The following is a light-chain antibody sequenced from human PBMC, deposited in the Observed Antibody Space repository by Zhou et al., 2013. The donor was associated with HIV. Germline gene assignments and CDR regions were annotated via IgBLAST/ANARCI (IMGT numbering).Light chain of an antibody. Sequence: DVVLTQSPLSLPVTPGEPASISCRSSQSLLHSNGYKYLDWYLQKPGQSPQLLIYLGSNRASGVPDRFSGSGSGTDFTLKISRVEAEDVGVYYCMQALQTPFTFGPGTKWISN. CDR2: LGS. CDR1: QSLLHSNGYKY. CDR3: MQALQTPFT. V-gene: IGKV2-28*01. J-gene: IGKJ3*01.